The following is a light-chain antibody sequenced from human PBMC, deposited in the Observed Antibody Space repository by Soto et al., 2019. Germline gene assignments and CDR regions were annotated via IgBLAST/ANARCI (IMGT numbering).Light chain of an antibody. CDR3: QQRSNWPPHVT. V-gene: IGKV1-39*01. J-gene: IGKJ1*01. CDR2: AAS. CDR1: QSIRGY. Sequence: QSPSSLPASVADGVTVTSLSIQSIRGYLTWYQHKPGPAPKLLIFAASRWATGIPSRFSGSGSGTDFTLTISSLESEDFAVYYCQQRSNWPPHVTFGQGTKVDI.